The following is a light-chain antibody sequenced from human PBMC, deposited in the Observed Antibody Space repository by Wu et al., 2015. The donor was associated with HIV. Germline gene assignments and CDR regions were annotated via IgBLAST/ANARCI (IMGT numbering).Light chain of an antibody. J-gene: IGKJ1*01. CDR2: DTS. CDR3: QQYNNWPET. CDR1: QSVSSN. Sequence: EIVVTQSPATLSVSPGERATLSCRASQSVSSNLAWYQQKPGQAPRLLIYDTSNRATGVPVRFSGSGSGTEFTLTISSMQSEDFAVYYCQQYNNWPETFGQGTKGG. V-gene: IGKV3-15*01.